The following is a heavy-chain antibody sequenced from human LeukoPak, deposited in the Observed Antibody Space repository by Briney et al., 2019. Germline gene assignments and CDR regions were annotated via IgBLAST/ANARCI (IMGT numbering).Heavy chain of an antibody. CDR3: ARGGCSCTACPPPGFDY. CDR1: GDSISSYY. CDR2: IYNSGTT. Sequence: SETLSLTCSVSGDSISSYYWSWIRQPPGKGLEWIGYIYNSGTTNYNPSLKSRLTISVDTTKNQFSLKLSSVTAADTAVYYCARGGCSCTACPPPGFDYWGQGTLVTVSS. V-gene: IGHV4-59*01. J-gene: IGHJ4*02. D-gene: IGHD2-2*01.